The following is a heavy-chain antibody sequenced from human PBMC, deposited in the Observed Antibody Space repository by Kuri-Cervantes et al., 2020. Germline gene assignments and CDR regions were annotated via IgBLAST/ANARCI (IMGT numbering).Heavy chain of an antibody. CDR2: IIPIFGTA. V-gene: IGHV1-69*13. CDR3: ARDNCSSTSCQVLLWFRELADYYMDV. Sequence: SVKVSCKASGGTFSSYAISWVRQAPGQGLEWVGGIIPIFGTANYAQKFQGRVTITADESTSTAYMELSSLRAEDTAVYYCARDNCSSTSCQVLLWFRELADYYMDVWGKGTTVTVSS. CDR1: GGTFSSYA. J-gene: IGHJ6*03. D-gene: IGHD3-10*01.